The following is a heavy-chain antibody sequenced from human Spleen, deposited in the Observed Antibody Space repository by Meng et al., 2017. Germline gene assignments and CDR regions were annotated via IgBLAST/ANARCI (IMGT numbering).Heavy chain of an antibody. CDR3: ARDLNGDRGIYFDY. V-gene: IGHV1-3*01. CDR2: IRVGNDET. CDR1: GYTFTRYA. Sequence: QVQLVQSGAEGKKPGASVKASCKASGYTFTRYAMHWVRQAPGQRLEWMGWIRVGNDETHYSQKFQGRVTISRDTSASTAYMELSSLRSEDTAIYYCARDLNGDRGIYFDYWGQGTLVTVSS. D-gene: IGHD3-10*01. J-gene: IGHJ4*02.